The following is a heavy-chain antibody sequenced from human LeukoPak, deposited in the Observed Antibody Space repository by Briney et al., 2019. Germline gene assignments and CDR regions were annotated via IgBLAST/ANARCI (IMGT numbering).Heavy chain of an antibody. CDR3: ARGSGYYDSSGYYQYYYYYYYMDV. Sequence: SETLSLTCTVSGGSISSSSYYWGWIRQPPGKGLEWIGSIYYSGSTYYNPSLKSRVTISLDTSRNQFSLKLSSVTAADTAVYYCARGSGYYDSSGYYQYYYYYYYMDVWGKGTTVTVSS. V-gene: IGHV4-39*07. CDR2: IYYSGST. J-gene: IGHJ6*03. D-gene: IGHD3-22*01. CDR1: GGSISSSSYY.